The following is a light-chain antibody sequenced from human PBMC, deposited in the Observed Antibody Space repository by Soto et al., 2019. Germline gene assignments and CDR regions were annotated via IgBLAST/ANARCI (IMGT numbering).Light chain of an antibody. Sequence: EIVMTQSPATLSVSPGERATLSCRASQSVSSNLAWFQQKPGQAPRLLIYGASTRATGVPARFSGSGSGTEFTLTITSLQYEDSAVYHCQQYNNWPIYTFGQGTKLEIK. V-gene: IGKV3-15*01. CDR2: GAS. CDR3: QQYNNWPIYT. CDR1: QSVSSN. J-gene: IGKJ2*01.